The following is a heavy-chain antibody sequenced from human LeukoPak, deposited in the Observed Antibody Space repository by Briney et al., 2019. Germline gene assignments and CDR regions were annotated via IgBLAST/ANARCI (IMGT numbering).Heavy chain of an antibody. CDR1: GFTFSDYY. V-gene: IGHV3-11*01. J-gene: IGHJ2*01. CDR3: ARVSAVTSLTWYFDL. Sequence: GGSLRLSCAASGFTFSDYYMTWIRQAPGKGLEWVSYISGSGSITYYAHSVKGRFTISRDNAKNSLYLQMNSLRAEDTAVYYCARVSAVTSLTWYFDLWGRGTLVSVSS. D-gene: IGHD4-17*01. CDR2: ISGSGSIT.